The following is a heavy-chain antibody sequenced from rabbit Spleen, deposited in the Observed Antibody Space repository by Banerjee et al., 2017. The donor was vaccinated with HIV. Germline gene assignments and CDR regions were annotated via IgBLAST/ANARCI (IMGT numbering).Heavy chain of an antibody. V-gene: IGHV1S45*01. CDR2: INTATGNG. CDR3: TVGCSWIIPGEFWSSRRDP. J-gene: IGHJ1*01. CDR1: GFSFSDSDV. D-gene: IGHD4-1*01. Sequence: QEQLVESGGGLVKPEGSLTLTCKASGFSFSDSDVMCWVRQAPGKGLEWIACINTATGNGDLASLPKGRFSVPISTSRSVRRQRCSGSSGAPGSKVSTVGCSWIIPGEFWSSRRDP.